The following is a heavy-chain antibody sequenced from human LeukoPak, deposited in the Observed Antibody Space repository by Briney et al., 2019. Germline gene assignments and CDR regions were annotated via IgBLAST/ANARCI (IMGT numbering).Heavy chain of an antibody. CDR1: GYTFTSYD. J-gene: IGHJ4*02. D-gene: IGHD2-15*01. CDR2: MNPNSGNT. CDR3: ARVRDCSGGSCYPGDY. V-gene: IGHV1-8*01. Sequence: ASVKVSCKASGYTFTSYDINWVRQATGQGLEWMGWMNPNSGNTGYAQKFQGRVTMTRNTSISTAYMELSSLRSEDTAVYYCARVRDCSGGSCYPGDYWGQGTLVTVSS.